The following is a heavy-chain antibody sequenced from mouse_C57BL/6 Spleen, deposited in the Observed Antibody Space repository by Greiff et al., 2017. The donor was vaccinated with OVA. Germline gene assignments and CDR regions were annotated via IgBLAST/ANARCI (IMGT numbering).Heavy chain of an antibody. V-gene: IGHV1-54*01. CDR3: TRSPPHAMDY. Sequence: QVQLQQSGAELVRPGTSVKVSCKASGYAFTNYLIEWVKQRPGQGLEWIGVLNPGSGGTNYNEKFKGKATLTADKSSSTAYMQLSSLTSEDSAVYFCTRSPPHAMDYWGQGTSVTVSS. CDR1: GYAFTNYL. J-gene: IGHJ4*01. CDR2: LNPGSGGT.